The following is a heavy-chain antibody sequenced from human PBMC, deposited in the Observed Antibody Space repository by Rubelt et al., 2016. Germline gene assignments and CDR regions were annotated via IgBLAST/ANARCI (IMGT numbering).Heavy chain of an antibody. CDR1: GFSLSTSGMC. CDR2: IDWDDDK. Sequence: QVTLRESGPALVRPTQTLTLTCTFSGFSLSTSGMCVSWIRQPPGKALEWLARIDWDDDKYYSTSLKTRLTISKDTPENQVVLTVANMDPVDTASEYCARILLPGYYDSSGGMDVWGQGTTVTVSS. J-gene: IGHJ6*02. V-gene: IGHV2-70*15. D-gene: IGHD3-22*01. CDR3: ARILLPGYYDSSGGMDV.